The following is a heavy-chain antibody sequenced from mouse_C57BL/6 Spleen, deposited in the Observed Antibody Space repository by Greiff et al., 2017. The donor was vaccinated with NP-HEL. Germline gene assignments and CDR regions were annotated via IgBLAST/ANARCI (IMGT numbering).Heavy chain of an antibody. CDR3: ARGVGAFDY. J-gene: IGHJ2*01. D-gene: IGHD1-1*02. V-gene: IGHV1-42*01. Sequence: EVQLQQSGPELVKPGASVKISCKASGYSFTGYYMNWVKQSPEQSLEWIGDINPSTGGTTYNQKFKAKATLTVDKSSSTAYMQLKSLASEDSAVYYCARGVGAFDYWGQGTTLTVSS. CDR1: GYSFTGYY. CDR2: INPSTGGT.